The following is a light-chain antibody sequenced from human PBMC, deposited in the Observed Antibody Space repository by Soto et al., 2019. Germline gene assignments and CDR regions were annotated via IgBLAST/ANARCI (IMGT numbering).Light chain of an antibody. CDR2: DVS. CDR3: CSSVGSYTSV. Sequence: QSVLTQPRSVSGSPGQSGTISCTGTSSDVGGYNYVSWYQQHPGKAPKLMIYDVSKRPSGVPDRFSGSKSGNTASLTISGLQAEYEADYYCCSSVGSYTSVFGGGTKLTVL. V-gene: IGLV2-11*01. CDR1: SSDVGGYNY. J-gene: IGLJ3*02.